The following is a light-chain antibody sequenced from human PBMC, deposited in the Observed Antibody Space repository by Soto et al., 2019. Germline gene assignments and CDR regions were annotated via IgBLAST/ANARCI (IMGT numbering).Light chain of an antibody. CDR3: SSYTSSSTGR. Sequence: QSALTQPASVSGSPGQSITISCTGTSSDVGGYNYVSWYQQHPGKAPKLLIYDVSNRPSGVSNRFSGSKSGNTASLTISGLQAEDEADYYCSSYTSSSTGRFGGGTKLTVL. V-gene: IGLV2-14*01. J-gene: IGLJ2*01. CDR1: SSDVGGYNY. CDR2: DVS.